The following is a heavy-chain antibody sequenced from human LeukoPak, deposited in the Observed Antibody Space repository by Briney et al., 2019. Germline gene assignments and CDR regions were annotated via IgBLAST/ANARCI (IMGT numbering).Heavy chain of an antibody. Sequence: PAGSLRLSCAASGFTFSDYYKSWMRQAPGKGLEWFSYISSSGSTTYYADSVKGRFTISRDNAKNSLYLQMNSLRAEDTAVYYCARDRGHYYDSSGLRCAFDIWGQGTMVTVSS. CDR3: ARDRGHYYDSSGLRCAFDI. D-gene: IGHD3-22*01. V-gene: IGHV3-11*04. J-gene: IGHJ3*02. CDR2: ISSSGSTT. CDR1: GFTFSDYY.